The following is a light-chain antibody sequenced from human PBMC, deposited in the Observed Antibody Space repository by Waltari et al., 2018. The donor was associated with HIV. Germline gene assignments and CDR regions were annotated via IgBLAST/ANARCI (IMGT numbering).Light chain of an antibody. J-gene: IGLJ2*01. CDR3: YSSTRADSLV. CDR1: SDDIGFSKF. V-gene: IGLV2-14*03. Sequence: SALTQPASVSASPGQSITISCSGTSDDIGFSKFVSWLRQYPGEAPQAVITMVPYRFSASKSGNTASLTIFALRADDEADYYCYSSTRADSLVFGGGTKLTV.